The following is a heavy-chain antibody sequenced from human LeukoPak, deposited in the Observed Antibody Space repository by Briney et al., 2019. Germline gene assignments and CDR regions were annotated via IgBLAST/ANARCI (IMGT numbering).Heavy chain of an antibody. D-gene: IGHD3-22*01. CDR2: MNPNSGNT. V-gene: IGHV1-8*01. CDR1: GYTFTSYD. J-gene: IGHJ4*02. Sequence: ASVKVSCKASGYTFTSYDINWVRQATGQGLERMGWMNPNSGNTGYAQKFQGRVTMTRNTSISTAYMELSSLRSEDTAVYYCARAGSYYYDSSGYPFDYWGQGTLVTVSS. CDR3: ARAGSYYYDSSGYPFDY.